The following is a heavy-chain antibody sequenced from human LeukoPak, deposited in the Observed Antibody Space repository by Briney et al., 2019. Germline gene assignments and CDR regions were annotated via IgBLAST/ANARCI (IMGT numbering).Heavy chain of an antibody. Sequence: SVKVSCKASGGTFTKYAISWVRQAPGQGLEWMGGIIPIFVTTNYAQKFQGRVTITADESTSTAYMELSSLTSEDTAVYYCATDQELVADSIPDYYYCMDVWGKGTTVTVSS. CDR3: ATDQELVADSIPDYYYCMDV. CDR2: IIPIFVTT. CDR1: GGTFTKYA. D-gene: IGHD2-15*01. J-gene: IGHJ6*03. V-gene: IGHV1-69*13.